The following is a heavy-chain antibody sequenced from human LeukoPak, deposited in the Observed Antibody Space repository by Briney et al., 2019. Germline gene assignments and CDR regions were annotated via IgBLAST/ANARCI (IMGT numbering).Heavy chain of an antibody. CDR2: IRYDGSNK. CDR1: GFTFSSYG. D-gene: IGHD6-13*01. CDR3: ARDRGYSSSWYHYYYYYMDV. V-gene: IGHV3-30*02. J-gene: IGHJ6*03. Sequence: GGSLRLSCAASGFTFSSYGMHWVRQAPGKGLEWVAFIRYDGSNKYYADSVKGRFTISRDNSKNSLYLQMNSLRAEDTAVYYCARDRGYSSSWYHYYYYYMDVWGKGTTVTVSS.